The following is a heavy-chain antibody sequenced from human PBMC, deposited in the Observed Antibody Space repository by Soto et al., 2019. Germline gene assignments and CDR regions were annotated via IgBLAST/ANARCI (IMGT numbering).Heavy chain of an antibody. CDR2: ISSGGNII. Sequence: EVQLVESGGGLVQPGGSLRLSCAASGFSFSHYEMNWVRQAPGKGLEWVAYISSGGNIIHYADSVRGRFTVTRDNARNPQFLQMNVLGVEDTALYYCARDRAAGGYWGQGTLVTVSS. CDR1: GFSFSHYE. J-gene: IGHJ4*02. V-gene: IGHV3-48*03. D-gene: IGHD6-13*01. CDR3: ARDRAAGGY.